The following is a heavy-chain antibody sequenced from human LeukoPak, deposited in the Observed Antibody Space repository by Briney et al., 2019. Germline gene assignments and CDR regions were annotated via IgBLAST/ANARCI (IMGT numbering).Heavy chain of an antibody. V-gene: IGHV3-7*01. Sequence: GGSLRLSCAGWGFTFGRYWVSGVREAPGRGGEWVARIDQGGSRRHYLDSVTGRFTTSRNDAQHSLFLQTTRLTVADPAVSYRARLKDDVTKLDYWGQGTLVSVSS. D-gene: IGHD2-8*01. CDR2: IDQGGSRR. J-gene: IGHJ4*02. CDR1: GFTFGRYW. CDR3: ARLKDDVTKLDY.